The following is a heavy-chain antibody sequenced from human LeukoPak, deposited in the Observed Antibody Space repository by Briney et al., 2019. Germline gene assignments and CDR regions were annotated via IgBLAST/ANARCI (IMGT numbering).Heavy chain of an antibody. CDR3: ARVFDSGSQAYFYYMDV. Sequence: SETLSLTCTVSARSITSSSYYWGWLRQPPVKGLEWIGSVYYSGSTYYNSSLKSRVTMSVDTSKNQFSLKLSSVTAADTAVYYCARVFDSGSQAYFYYMDVWGKGTTVTIFS. V-gene: IGHV4-39*01. CDR2: VYYSGST. J-gene: IGHJ6*03. CDR1: ARSITSSSYY. D-gene: IGHD3-10*01.